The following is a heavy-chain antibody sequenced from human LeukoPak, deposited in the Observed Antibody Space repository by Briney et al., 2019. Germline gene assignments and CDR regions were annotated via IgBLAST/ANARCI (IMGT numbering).Heavy chain of an antibody. CDR3: ARHDSWAGWFDP. J-gene: IGHJ5*02. D-gene: IGHD3-22*01. CDR2: IYSGGTT. CDR1: GFTLSDNY. Sequence: GGSLRLSCAASGFTLSDNYMSWVRQAPGKGLEWGSVIYSGGTTYSSDSVKGRFTISRDNSKNTLYLQMNSLRAEDTAVYYCARHDSWAGWFDPWGQGTLVTVSS. V-gene: IGHV3-53*01.